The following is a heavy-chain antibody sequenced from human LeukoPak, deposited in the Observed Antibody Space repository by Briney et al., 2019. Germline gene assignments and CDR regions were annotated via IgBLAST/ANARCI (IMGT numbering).Heavy chain of an antibody. V-gene: IGHV3-23*01. J-gene: IGHJ5*02. Sequence: GGSLRLSCAASGFTFSSYGMSWVRQAPGKGLEWVSAISGSGGSTYYADSVKGRFTISRDNSKNTLYLQMNSLRAEDTAVYYCGSVSPGGWFDPWGQGTLVTVSS. CDR2: ISGSGGST. CDR3: GSVSPGGWFDP. CDR1: GFTFSSYG. D-gene: IGHD3-16*01.